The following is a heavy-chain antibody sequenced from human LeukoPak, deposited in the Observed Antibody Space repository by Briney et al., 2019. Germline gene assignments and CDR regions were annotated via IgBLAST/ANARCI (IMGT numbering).Heavy chain of an antibody. J-gene: IGHJ5*02. CDR3: ARIESTVTDYNWFDP. CDR2: IYHSGST. D-gene: IGHD4-11*01. CDR1: GFSISSDYY. Sequence: SETLSLTCAVSGFSISSDYYWGWIRQPPGKGLEWIGSIYHSGSTYYNPSLKSRVTISVDTSKNQFSLKLSSVTAADTAVYYCARIESTVTDYNWFDPWGQGTLVTVSS. V-gene: IGHV4-38-2*01.